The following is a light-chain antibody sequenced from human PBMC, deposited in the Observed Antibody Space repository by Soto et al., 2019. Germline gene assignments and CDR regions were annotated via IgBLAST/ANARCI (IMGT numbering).Light chain of an antibody. CDR2: GAS. CDR3: QQYGSPSLLT. CDR1: QSVSSSY. J-gene: IGKJ4*01. V-gene: IGKV3-20*01. Sequence: VVTESRGTSSMSPAEMTSLSFAATQSVSSSYLAWYQQKPGQAPKLHIYGASNRATGIPDRFSASGSGKDFTITISRLEPEDFAVYYCQQYGSPSLLTFGGGTEVHIK.